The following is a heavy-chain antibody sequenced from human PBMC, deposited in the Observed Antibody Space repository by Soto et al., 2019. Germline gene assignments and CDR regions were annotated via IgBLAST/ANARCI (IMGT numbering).Heavy chain of an antibody. V-gene: IGHV3-21*01. D-gene: IGHD1-26*01. CDR3: ARDPLKVGATPPDY. CDR1: GFTFSSYS. CDR2: ISSSSSYI. Sequence: GGSLRLSCAASGFTFSSYSMNWVRQAPGKGLEWVSSISSSSSYIYYADSVKGRFTISRDNAKNSLYLQMNSLRAEDTAVYYCARDPLKVGATPPDYWGQGTLVTVSS. J-gene: IGHJ4*02.